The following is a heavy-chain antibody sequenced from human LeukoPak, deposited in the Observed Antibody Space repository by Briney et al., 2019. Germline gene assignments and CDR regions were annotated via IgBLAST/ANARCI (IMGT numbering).Heavy chain of an antibody. CDR2: IKQDGSEK. D-gene: IGHD6-19*01. CDR1: GFSFSSDW. CDR3: ARGMEYSSGWYTFDI. Sequence: GGSLRLSCAASGFSFSSDWMSWVRQAPGKGLEWVANIKQDGSEKYYVDSVKGRFTISRDNAKDSLYLQMNSLRAEDTAVYYCARGMEYSSGWYTFDIWGQGTMVTVSS. J-gene: IGHJ3*02. V-gene: IGHV3-7*01.